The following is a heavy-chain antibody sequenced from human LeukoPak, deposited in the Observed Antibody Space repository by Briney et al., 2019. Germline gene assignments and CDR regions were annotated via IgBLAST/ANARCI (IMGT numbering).Heavy chain of an antibody. D-gene: IGHD5-12*01. J-gene: IGHJ4*02. V-gene: IGHV3-53*01. CDR2: FYSTDTT. Sequence: PGGSLRLSCAASGFTVSSNYMSWVRQAPGKGLEWGSLFYSTDTTYYTDSVKGRFTISRDNFKNTLYLQMNSLRAEDTAMYYCARSSWPYYFDYWGQGTLVTVSS. CDR3: ARSSWPYYFDY. CDR1: GFTVSSNY.